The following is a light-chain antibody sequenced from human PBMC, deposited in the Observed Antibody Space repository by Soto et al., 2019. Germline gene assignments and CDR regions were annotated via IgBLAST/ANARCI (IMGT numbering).Light chain of an antibody. V-gene: IGLV2-14*01. Sequence: QSVLTQPASVSGSPGQSITISCTGSSSDVGGYNYVSWYRQHPGKAPQLMIFEVSNRPSGVSHRFSGSQSGNTASPTISGLQAEDEADYYCSSYRGSSTPFVFGSGTKLTVL. J-gene: IGLJ1*01. CDR3: SSYRGSSTPFV. CDR1: SSDVGGYNY. CDR2: EVS.